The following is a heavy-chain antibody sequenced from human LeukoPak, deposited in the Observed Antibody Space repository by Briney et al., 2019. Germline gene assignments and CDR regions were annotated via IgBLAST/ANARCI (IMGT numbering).Heavy chain of an antibody. CDR2: INCNGNTI. Sequence: PGGSLRLSCAASGIIFHDYAMHWARQAPGKGLEWVSGINCNGNTIGYADSVNGRFTISRDNAKNSLYLQMNSLRAEDTALYYCVKDLGITIAGTPFYSYYGMDVWGRGTTVTVSS. D-gene: IGHD2-15*01. J-gene: IGHJ6*02. CDR3: VKDLGITIAGTPFYSYYGMDV. V-gene: IGHV3-9*01. CDR1: GIIFHDYA.